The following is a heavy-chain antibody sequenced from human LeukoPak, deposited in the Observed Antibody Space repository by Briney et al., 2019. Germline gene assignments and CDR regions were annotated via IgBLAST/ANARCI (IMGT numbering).Heavy chain of an antibody. CDR3: SRGSGWLSVY. CDR1: GFTFGDYL. CDR2: ISGGTT. V-gene: IGHV3-49*03. J-gene: IGHJ4*01. Sequence: SGGSLRLSCTASGFTFGDYLMSWFRQAPGKGLEWIGFISGGTTEYAASVKGRFTISRDDSTSIAYLQMNSLTTEDTAVYYCSRGSGWLSVYWGQEPWSPSPQ. D-gene: IGHD6-19*01.